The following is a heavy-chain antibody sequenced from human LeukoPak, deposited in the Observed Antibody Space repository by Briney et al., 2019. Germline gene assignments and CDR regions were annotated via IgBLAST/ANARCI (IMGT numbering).Heavy chain of an antibody. CDR1: GFTVSSNY. CDR3: ARGGSYLSAFDI. D-gene: IGHD1-26*01. CDR2: IYSGGST. J-gene: IGHJ3*02. Sequence: GGSLRLSCAASGFTVSSNYMSWVRQAPGKGLEWVSIIYSGGSTFYADSVKGRFTISSDNSKNTLYLQMNSLRAEDTAVYYCARGGSYLSAFDIWGQGTMVTVSS. V-gene: IGHV3-53*01.